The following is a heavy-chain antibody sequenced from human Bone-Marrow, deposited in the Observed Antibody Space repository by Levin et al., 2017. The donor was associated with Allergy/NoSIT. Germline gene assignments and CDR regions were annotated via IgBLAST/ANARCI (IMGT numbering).Heavy chain of an antibody. CDR3: ATDQSPRVH. Sequence: GESLKISCAVSGFIFSSDAMSWVRQAPGKGLEWVSSISSSGSSTFYADSVRGRFTISRDNSKNTLYLQMNSLRAEDTAVYYCATDQSPRVHWGQGTLVTVSS. CDR1: GFIFSSDA. CDR2: ISSSGSST. J-gene: IGHJ4*02. V-gene: IGHV3-23*01.